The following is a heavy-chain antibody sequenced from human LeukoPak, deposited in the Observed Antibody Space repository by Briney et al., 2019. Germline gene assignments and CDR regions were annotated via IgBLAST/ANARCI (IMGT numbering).Heavy chain of an antibody. CDR1: GFTFSNYA. V-gene: IGHV3-30*04. Sequence: GGSLRLSCAASGFTFSNYAMHWVRQAPGKGLEWVAVIAHDGNNKYYTDSVKGRFTISRDNSKNTLYLQMNSLRAEDTAVHYCARGRIMGYYVSGPPFQNWGQGTLVTVSS. D-gene: IGHD3-3*01. CDR2: IAHDGNNK. J-gene: IGHJ1*01. CDR3: ARGRIMGYYVSGPPFQN.